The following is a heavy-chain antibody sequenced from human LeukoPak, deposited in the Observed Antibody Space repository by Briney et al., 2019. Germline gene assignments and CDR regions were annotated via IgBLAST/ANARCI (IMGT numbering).Heavy chain of an antibody. J-gene: IGHJ3*02. CDR1: GGSISSYY. V-gene: IGHV4-59*08. D-gene: IGHD2-8*01. CDR2: IYYSGST. CDR3: ARQSKRGVGDAFDI. Sequence: PSETLSLTCTVSGGSISSYYWSWIRQPPGKGLEWIGYIYYSGSTNYNPSLKSRVTISVDTSKNQFSLKLSSVTAADTAVYYCARQSKRGVGDAFDIWGQGTMVTVSS.